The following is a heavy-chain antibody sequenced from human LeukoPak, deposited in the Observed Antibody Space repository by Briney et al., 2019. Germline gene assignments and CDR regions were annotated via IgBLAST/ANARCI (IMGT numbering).Heavy chain of an antibody. CDR3: ATYDSWSGYNIAY. J-gene: IGHJ4*02. Sequence: PGGSLRLSCAASGFTFSSYWMSWVRQAPGEGLEWMTNINRDGSEKNYVDSVKGRFTITRDNAENSLYPQMNSLKVEDSAIYYCATYDSWSGYNIAYWGQGTLVTVSS. D-gene: IGHD3-3*01. CDR2: INRDGSEK. CDR1: GFTFSSYW. V-gene: IGHV3-7*03.